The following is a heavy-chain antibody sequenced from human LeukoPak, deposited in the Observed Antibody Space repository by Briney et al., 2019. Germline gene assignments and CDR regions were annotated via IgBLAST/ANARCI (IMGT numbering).Heavy chain of an antibody. CDR3: ARSPPVLARPFDY. Sequence: SETLSLTCTVSGGSISSYYWSWIRQPPGKGLEWIGYIYYSGSTNYNPSLKSRVTISVDTSKNQFSLKSSSVTAADTAVYYCARSPPVLARPFDYWGQGTLVTVSS. V-gene: IGHV4-59*01. CDR1: GGSISSYY. J-gene: IGHJ4*02. CDR2: IYYSGST.